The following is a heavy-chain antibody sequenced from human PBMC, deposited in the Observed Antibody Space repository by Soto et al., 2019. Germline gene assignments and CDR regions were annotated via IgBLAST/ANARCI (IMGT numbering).Heavy chain of an antibody. CDR3: AADSVVAAIPSYSSGMDV. CDR1: GFTFTSSA. V-gene: IGHV1-58*01. D-gene: IGHD2-15*01. CDR2: IVVGSGNT. J-gene: IGHJ6*02. Sequence: ASVKVSCKASGFTFTSSAVQWVRQARGQRLEWIGWIVVGSGNTNYAQKFQERVTITRDMSTSTAYMELSSLRSEDTAVYYCAADSVVAAIPSYSSGMDVWGQGTTVTVSS.